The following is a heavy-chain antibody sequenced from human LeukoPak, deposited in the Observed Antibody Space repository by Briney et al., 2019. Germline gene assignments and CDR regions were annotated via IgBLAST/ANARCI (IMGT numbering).Heavy chain of an antibody. V-gene: IGHV4-34*01. CDR3: ARGVGATTPLYYFDY. D-gene: IGHD1-26*01. CDR2: FNHSGST. CDR1: GGSFSDYS. J-gene: IGHJ4*02. Sequence: SETLSLTCAVYGGSFSDYSWSWIRQPPGKGLEWIGEFNHSGSTNYNPSLKSRVTISIDTSKNQFSLKLSSVTAADTAVYYCARGVGATTPLYYFDYWGQGTLVTVSS.